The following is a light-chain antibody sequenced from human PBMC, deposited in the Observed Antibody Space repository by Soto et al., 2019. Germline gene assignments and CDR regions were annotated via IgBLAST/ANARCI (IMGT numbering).Light chain of an antibody. CDR3: QQRSKWPPIT. CDR2: DAS. CDR1: QTVSNY. V-gene: IGKV3-11*01. J-gene: IGKJ5*01. Sequence: EIVLTQSPATLSLSPGERATLSCRASQTVSNYLAWYQQKPGQAPRLLIYDASIRATGIPARFSGSGSGTDFTLTISSLEPEDFAVYYCQQRSKWPPITFGHGTRLEIK.